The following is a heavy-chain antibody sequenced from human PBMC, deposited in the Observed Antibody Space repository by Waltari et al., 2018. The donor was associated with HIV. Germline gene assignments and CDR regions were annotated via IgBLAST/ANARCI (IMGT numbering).Heavy chain of an antibody. CDR1: GFTFRRYT. D-gene: IGHD1-26*01. V-gene: IGHV3-21*01. Sequence: EVQLVESGGGLVKPGGSLSLSCTASGFTFRRYTMNWGRQAPGKGLEWISSIRSSSTYIQYADSVKGRFTISRDNAKNSLFLQMNSLRAEDTAVYYCARDWEIGNGMDVWGQGTTVTVSS. CDR2: IRSSSTYI. CDR3: ARDWEIGNGMDV. J-gene: IGHJ6*02.